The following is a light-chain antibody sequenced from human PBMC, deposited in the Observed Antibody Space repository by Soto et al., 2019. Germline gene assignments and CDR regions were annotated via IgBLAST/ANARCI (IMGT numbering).Light chain of an antibody. Sequence: EIVMTQSPATLSVSPGERATLSCRASQSVSSNLAWYQQKPGQTPKLLIYVASTRATGIPARFSGSGSATEFTLTISSLQSEDFVVYYCQQYNVWPLTFGGGTKVEFK. CDR2: VAS. V-gene: IGKV3-15*01. CDR1: QSVSSN. J-gene: IGKJ4*01. CDR3: QQYNVWPLT.